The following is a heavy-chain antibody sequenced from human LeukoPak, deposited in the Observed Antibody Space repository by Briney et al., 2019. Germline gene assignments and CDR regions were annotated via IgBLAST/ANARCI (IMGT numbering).Heavy chain of an antibody. Sequence: SETLSLTCTVSGGSISSYYWSWIRQPPGKGLEWIGYIYYSGSTNYNPSLESRVTISVDTSKNQFSLKLSSVTAADTAVYYCARHTYYYGSSGYYPNFDYWGQGTLVTVSS. D-gene: IGHD3-22*01. CDR2: IYYSGST. J-gene: IGHJ4*02. CDR1: GGSISSYY. V-gene: IGHV4-59*08. CDR3: ARHTYYYGSSGYYPNFDY.